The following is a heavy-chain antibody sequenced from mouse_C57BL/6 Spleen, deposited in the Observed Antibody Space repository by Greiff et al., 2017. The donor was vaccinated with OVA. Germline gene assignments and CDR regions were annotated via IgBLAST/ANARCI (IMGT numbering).Heavy chain of an antibody. CDR2: IDPSDSYT. CDR3: ARGDYYGSRDFDY. D-gene: IGHD1-1*01. J-gene: IGHJ2*01. V-gene: IGHV1-50*01. Sequence: QVQLQQPGAELVKPGASVKLSCKASGYTFTSYWMQWVKQRPGQGLEWIGEIDPSDSYTNYNHKFKGQATLTVDTSSSTAYMQLSSLTSEDSAVYYCARGDYYGSRDFDYWGQGTTLTVSS. CDR1: GYTFTSYW.